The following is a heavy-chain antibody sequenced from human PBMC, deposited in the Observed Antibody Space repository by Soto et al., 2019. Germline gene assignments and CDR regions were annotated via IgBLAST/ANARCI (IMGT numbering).Heavy chain of an antibody. Sequence: QVQLVESGGGLIKPRGSLRLSCAASGFTFSDYYMSWIRQAPGKGLEWVSYISGSGSTIYYADSVKGRFTISRDNAKNSLYLQMNSLRAEDTAVYYCARRSRSSRDFDYWGQGTLVTVSS. CDR1: GFTFSDYY. V-gene: IGHV3-11*01. CDR3: ARRSRSSRDFDY. CDR2: ISGSGSTI. D-gene: IGHD6-6*01. J-gene: IGHJ4*02.